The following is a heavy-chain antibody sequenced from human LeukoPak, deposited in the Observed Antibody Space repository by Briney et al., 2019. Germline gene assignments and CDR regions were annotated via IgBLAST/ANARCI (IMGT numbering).Heavy chain of an antibody. V-gene: IGHV1-69*04. D-gene: IGHD3-10*01. CDR2: IIPILGIA. Sequence: EASVKVSCKASGGTFSSYAISWVRQAPGQGLEWMGRIIPILGIANYAQKFQGRVTITADKSTSTAYMELSSLRSEDTAVYYCAILWFGELLSDWGQGTPVTVSS. CDR1: GGTFSSYA. J-gene: IGHJ4*02. CDR3: AILWFGELLSD.